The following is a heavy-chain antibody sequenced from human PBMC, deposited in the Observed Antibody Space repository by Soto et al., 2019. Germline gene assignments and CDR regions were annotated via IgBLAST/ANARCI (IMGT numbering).Heavy chain of an antibody. D-gene: IGHD6-13*01. CDR2: INPNSGGT. J-gene: IGHJ3*02. V-gene: IGHV1-2*04. CDR3: ARDIGYSSSWPGAFDI. Sequence: ASVKVSCKASGYTFTGYYMHWVRQAPGQGLEWMGWINPNSGGTNYAQKFQGWVTMTRDTSISTAYMELSRLRSDDTAVYYCARDIGYSSSWPGAFDIWGQGTMVTVSS. CDR1: GYTFTGYY.